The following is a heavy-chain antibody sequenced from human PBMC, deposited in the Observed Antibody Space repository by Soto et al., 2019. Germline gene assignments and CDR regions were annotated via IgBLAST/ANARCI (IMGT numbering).Heavy chain of an antibody. CDR3: ARVGGLAARTFDY. CDR2: IYYSGST. CDR1: GGSIRDFY. J-gene: IGHJ4*02. D-gene: IGHD6-6*01. V-gene: IGHV4-59*01. Sequence: SETLSLTCPVSGGSIRDFYWSWIRQPPGKGLEWIGYIYYSGSTNYNPSLKSRVNISVDTSKKQFSLNLRSMSPADTAVYYCARVGGLAARTFDYWGPGTLVTVSS.